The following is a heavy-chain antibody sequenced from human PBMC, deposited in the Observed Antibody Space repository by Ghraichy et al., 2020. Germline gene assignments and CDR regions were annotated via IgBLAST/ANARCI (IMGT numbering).Heavy chain of an antibody. V-gene: IGHV4-39*01. CDR1: GGSISSSTYY. Sequence: SETLSLTCTVSGGSISSSTYYWGWLRQSPGKGLEWIGSIYYSGNTYYNPSLKRRVTISVDTSSNQFSLWLSSVTAADTAVYYCTRGRRRGYYQYEMDVWGQGTTVTVAS. CDR3: TRGRRRGYYQYEMDV. D-gene: IGHD3-10*01. CDR2: IYYSGNT. J-gene: IGHJ6*02.